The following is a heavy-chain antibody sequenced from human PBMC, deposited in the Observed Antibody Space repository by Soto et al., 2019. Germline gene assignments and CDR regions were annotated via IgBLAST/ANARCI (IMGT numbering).Heavy chain of an antibody. Sequence: ESGGGLVKPGGSLRLSCAAAGFRFNDYYMTWIRQAPGKGLEWVSYISSGSSTKYYAHSVKGRFTISRDNAKNSLYLQMNSLRAEDTAVYYCATSSGALAASFPYYFDYWGQGTLVTVSS. CDR2: ISSGSSTK. CDR1: GFRFNDYY. J-gene: IGHJ4*02. V-gene: IGHV3-11*01. CDR3: ATSSGALAASFPYYFDY. D-gene: IGHD6-25*01.